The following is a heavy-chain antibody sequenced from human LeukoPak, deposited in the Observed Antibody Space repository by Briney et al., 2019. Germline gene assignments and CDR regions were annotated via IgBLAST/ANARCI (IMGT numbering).Heavy chain of an antibody. J-gene: IGHJ4*02. Sequence: ASVKVSCKASGYTFTSYGISWVRQAPGQGLEWMGWISAYNGNTNYAQKLQGRVTMTTDTSTSTAYRELRSLRSDDTAAYDCARGYRATARNYFDYWGQGTLVTVSS. CDR3: ARGYRATARNYFDY. D-gene: IGHD2-21*02. CDR1: GYTFTSYG. V-gene: IGHV1-18*01. CDR2: ISAYNGNT.